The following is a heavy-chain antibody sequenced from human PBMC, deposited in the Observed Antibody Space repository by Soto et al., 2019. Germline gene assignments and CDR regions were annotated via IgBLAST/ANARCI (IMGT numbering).Heavy chain of an antibody. J-gene: IGHJ4*02. Sequence: EVQLVESGGGLVPPGGSLRLSCEVSGFTFSDRYMDWVRQAPGRGLEWVGRSRNKANSYTTEYATSVKGRFTVSRDDSKNLFFLQMNILKTEDTAVYYCVRGYRGFDYCGQGALVTVSS. D-gene: IGHD5-12*01. CDR1: GFTFSDRY. CDR2: SRNKANSYTT. CDR3: VRGYRGFDY. V-gene: IGHV3-72*01.